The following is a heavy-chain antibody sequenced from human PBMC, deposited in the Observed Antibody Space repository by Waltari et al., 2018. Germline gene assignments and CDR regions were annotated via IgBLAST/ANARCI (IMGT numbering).Heavy chain of an antibody. V-gene: IGHV3-74*01. CDR2: IKNDGRIT. Sequence: EVQLVESGGGSVQPGGSLRLSCVASGFSISNYWMNWVRQAPGKGLVWVSRIKNDGRITTYADSVRGRFAISRDNAKNTVYLQMNSLRIDDTAMYYCAKSDWFDPWGQGTLVTVSS. CDR1: GFSISNYW. J-gene: IGHJ5*02. CDR3: AKSDWFDP.